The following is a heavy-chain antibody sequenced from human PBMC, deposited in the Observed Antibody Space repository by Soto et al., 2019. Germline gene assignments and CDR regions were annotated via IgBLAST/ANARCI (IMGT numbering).Heavy chain of an antibody. CDR1: GGTFSSYA. CDR2: IIPIFGTA. Sequence: ASVKVSCKASGGTFSSYAISWVRQAPGQGLEWMGGIIPIFGTANYAQKFQGRVTITADKSTSTAYMELSSLRSEDTAVYYCARDRRDGYNYAWFDPWGQGTLGTVSS. J-gene: IGHJ5*02. D-gene: IGHD5-12*01. V-gene: IGHV1-69*06. CDR3: ARDRRDGYNYAWFDP.